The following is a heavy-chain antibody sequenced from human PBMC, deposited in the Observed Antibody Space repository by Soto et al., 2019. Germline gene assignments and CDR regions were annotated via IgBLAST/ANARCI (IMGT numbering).Heavy chain of an antibody. Sequence: QVQLVESGGVVVQPGRSLSLSCAASAFTFSSYGMHWVRQAPGKGLEWVAVISYDGSSQYYADSVKGRFTISRDNSKNTLYLQMNSLRAEDTAVYHCAKDPRSTGPPQRYFDYWGQGTLVTVSS. V-gene: IGHV3-30*18. D-gene: IGHD1-1*01. CDR1: AFTFSSYG. CDR3: AKDPRSTGPPQRYFDY. CDR2: ISYDGSSQ. J-gene: IGHJ4*02.